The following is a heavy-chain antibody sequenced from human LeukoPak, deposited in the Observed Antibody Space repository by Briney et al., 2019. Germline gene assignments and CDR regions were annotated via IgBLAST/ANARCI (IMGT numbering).Heavy chain of an antibody. CDR1: GFTFSTFA. J-gene: IGHJ6*02. D-gene: IGHD2-8*02. CDR2: IGADVGHT. Sequence: GGSLRLSCVASGFTFSTFAMYWLRQAPGKGLEWVSTIGADVGHTNYADSVRGRFTISRDNSRNTLYLQMTSLRTDDTATYFCAKSTDYWFYGMDVWGQGTTVTVSS. CDR3: AKSTDYWFYGMDV. V-gene: IGHV3-23*01.